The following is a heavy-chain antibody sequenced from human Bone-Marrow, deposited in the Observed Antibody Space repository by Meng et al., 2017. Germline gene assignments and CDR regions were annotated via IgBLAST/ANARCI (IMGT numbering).Heavy chain of an antibody. V-gene: IGHV4-39*01. CDR3: VVHRLGTMLDH. CDR2: INYSGSST. Sequence: QVQLQESGPGLVKPSETLSLTCTVSGDSISSNTHYWGWIRQAPEKGLEWLGSINYSGSSTDYNPSLKSRVTISVDTSKNQFSLRLSSVTAADTAVYYCVVHRLGTMLDHWGQGTLVTVSS. CDR1: GDSISSNTHY. D-gene: IGHD1-7*01. J-gene: IGHJ5*02.